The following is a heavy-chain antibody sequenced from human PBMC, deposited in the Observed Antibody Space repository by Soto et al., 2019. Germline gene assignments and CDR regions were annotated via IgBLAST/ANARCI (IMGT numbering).Heavy chain of an antibody. Sequence: QVQLQESGPGLVKPSQTLSLTCTVSGVSISSGGYYWTWVRQHPRKGLEWIVYIHYSGSTYYNPSLKSRVTISVDTSKNQFSLKLSSVTAADTAVYYCAREVPTPYYFDYWGQGTLVTVSS. CDR1: GVSISSGGYY. J-gene: IGHJ4*02. CDR3: AREVPTPYYFDY. V-gene: IGHV4-31*03. CDR2: IHYSGST.